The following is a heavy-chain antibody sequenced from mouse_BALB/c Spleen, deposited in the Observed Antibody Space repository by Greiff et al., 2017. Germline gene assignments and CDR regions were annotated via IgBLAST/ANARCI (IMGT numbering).Heavy chain of an antibody. CDR3: ASSGYGSYEFYGNCDYAMAY. D-gene: IGHD2-1*01. J-gene: IGHJ4*01. CDR1: GYAFSSSW. CDR2: IYPGDGDT. Sequence: QVQLQQSGPELVKPGASVKISCKASGYAFSSSWMNWVKQRPGQGLEWIGRIYPGDGDTNYNGKFKGKATLTADKSSSTAYMQLSSLTSVDSAVYFCASSGYGSYEFYGNCDYAMAYWGQGTSVTVSS. V-gene: IGHV1-82*01.